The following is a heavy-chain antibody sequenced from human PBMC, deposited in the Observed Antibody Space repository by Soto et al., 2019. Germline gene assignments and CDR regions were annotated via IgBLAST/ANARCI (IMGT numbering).Heavy chain of an antibody. Sequence: EVQLVESGGGLVQPGGSLRLSCAASGFTVSSNYMTWVRQAPGKGLEWVSVIYSGGATYYADSVEGRFTISRDNSKNTLYLQMNSLRAEDTAVYSCARAPLYGGNSVWGQGTVVTVSS. D-gene: IGHD4-17*01. CDR1: GFTVSSNY. V-gene: IGHV3-66*01. CDR2: IYSGGAT. CDR3: ARAPLYGGNSV. J-gene: IGHJ4*02.